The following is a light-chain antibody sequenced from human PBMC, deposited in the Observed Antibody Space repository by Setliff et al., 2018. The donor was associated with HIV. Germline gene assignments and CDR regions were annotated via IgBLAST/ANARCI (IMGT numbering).Light chain of an antibody. CDR1: SSDVGGYSY. Sequence: QSVLTQPASVSGSPGQSITISCTGTSSDVGGYSYVSWYQQHPGKAPKLMIYEVSNRPSGVSNRFSGSKSGNTASLTISGLQAEDEADYYCSSYTSSSTLLFGGGTK. CDR3: SSYTSSSTLL. J-gene: IGLJ2*01. CDR2: EVS. V-gene: IGLV2-14*01.